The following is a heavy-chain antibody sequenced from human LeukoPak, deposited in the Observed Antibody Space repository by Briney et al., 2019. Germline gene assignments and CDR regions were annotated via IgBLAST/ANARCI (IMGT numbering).Heavy chain of an antibody. Sequence: SETLSLTCTVSGGSISSYYWSWIRQPAGKGLEGIGYIYYSGSTYYNPSLKSRVTISVDTSKNQFSLKLSSVTAADTAAYYCARVPPFAFYGMDVWGQGTTVTVSS. CDR3: ARVPPFAFYGMDV. J-gene: IGHJ6*02. V-gene: IGHV4-59*06. CDR1: GGSISSYY. D-gene: IGHD2-21*01. CDR2: IYYSGST.